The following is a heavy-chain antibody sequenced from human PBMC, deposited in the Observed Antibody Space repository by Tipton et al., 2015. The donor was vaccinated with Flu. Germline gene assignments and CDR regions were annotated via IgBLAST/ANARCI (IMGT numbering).Heavy chain of an antibody. CDR3: ARDRIWFGGSSGVAV. CDR1: GDSISSYY. J-gene: IGHJ6*02. V-gene: IGHV4-59*01. D-gene: IGHD3-10*01. CDR2: IYYSGSI. Sequence: TLSLTCTVSGDSISSYYWNWIRQPPGKGLEWIGFIYYSGSINYNPSLKSRVTMSVDTSKNQFSLKLSSVTAADTAVYYCARDRIWFGGSSGVAVWGQGTTVTVSS.